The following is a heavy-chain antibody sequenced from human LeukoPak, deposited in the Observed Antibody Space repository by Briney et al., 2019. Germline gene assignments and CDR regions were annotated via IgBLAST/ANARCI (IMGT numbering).Heavy chain of an antibody. CDR2: IYYSGST. J-gene: IGHJ6*02. Sequence: SETLSLTCTVSGGSVSSYYWSWIRQPPGKGLEWIGYIYYSGSTNYNPSLKSRVTISVDTSKNQFSLKLSSVTAADTAAYHCARDNWNYGSSMDVWGQGTTVTVSS. CDR1: GGSVSSYY. D-gene: IGHD1-7*01. CDR3: ARDNWNYGSSMDV. V-gene: IGHV4-59*02.